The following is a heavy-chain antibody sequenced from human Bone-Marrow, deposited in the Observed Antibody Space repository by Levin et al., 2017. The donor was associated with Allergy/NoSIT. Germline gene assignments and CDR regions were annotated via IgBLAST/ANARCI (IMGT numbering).Heavy chain of an antibody. CDR1: GGSFSGYY. CDR2: INHSGST. V-gene: IGHV4-34*01. Sequence: TSETLSLTCAVYGGSFSGYYWSWIRQPPGKGLEWIGEINHSGSTNYNPSLKSRVTISVDTSKNQFSLKLSSVTAADTAVYYCARGRVVLLWFGELSSGFDPWGQGTLVTVSS. D-gene: IGHD3-10*01. CDR3: ARGRVVLLWFGELSSGFDP. J-gene: IGHJ5*02.